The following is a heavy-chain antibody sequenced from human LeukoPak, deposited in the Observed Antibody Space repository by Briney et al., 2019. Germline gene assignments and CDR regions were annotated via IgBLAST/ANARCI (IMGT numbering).Heavy chain of an antibody. V-gene: IGHV3-7*01. CDR1: GFTFSSYW. CDR2: IKQDGSEK. CDR3: ARDFDSSGYYSEYFQH. J-gene: IGHJ1*01. Sequence: GGSLRLSCAASGFTFSSYWMSWVRQAPGKGLEGVANIKQDGSEKYYVDSVKGRFTISRDNAKNSLYLQMNSLRAEDTAVYYCARDFDSSGYYSEYFQHWGQGTLVTVSS. D-gene: IGHD3-22*01.